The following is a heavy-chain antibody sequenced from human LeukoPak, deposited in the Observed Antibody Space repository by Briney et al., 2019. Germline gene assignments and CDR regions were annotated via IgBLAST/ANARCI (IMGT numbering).Heavy chain of an antibody. Sequence: GGSLKLSCAASGFTFSSYSMNWVRQAPGKGLEWVSSISSSSSYIYYADSVKGRFTISRDNAKNTLFLQMNSLTADDTAVYYCAGTTTTCCNYWGQGTLVTVSS. D-gene: IGHD1-1*01. V-gene: IGHV3-21*06. CDR2: ISSSSSYI. CDR1: GFTFSSYS. J-gene: IGHJ4*02. CDR3: AGTTTTCCNY.